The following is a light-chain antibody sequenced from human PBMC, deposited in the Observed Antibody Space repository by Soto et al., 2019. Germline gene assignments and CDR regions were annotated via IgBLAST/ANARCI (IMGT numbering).Light chain of an antibody. V-gene: IGKV3-20*01. J-gene: IGKJ4*01. CDR1: QSVSSCF. Sequence: EIVLTQSPGTLSLSPGERATLSCRASQSVSSCFIAWYQQKPGQAPRLLIYGASSRATGIPDRFSGSGSGTDFTLTISRLEPEDFAVYYCQQYDSSPVTFGGGTKVEIK. CDR2: GAS. CDR3: QQYDSSPVT.